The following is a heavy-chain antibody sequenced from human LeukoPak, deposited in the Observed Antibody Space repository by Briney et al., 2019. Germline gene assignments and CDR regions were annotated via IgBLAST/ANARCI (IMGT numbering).Heavy chain of an antibody. CDR2: ISPYNGNT. CDR3: AGQGGYAWSWFDA. CDR1: GYTFTSYG. J-gene: IGHJ5*02. D-gene: IGHD3-3*01. V-gene: IGHV1-18*01. Sequence: ASVKVSCKASGYTFTSYGIGWVRQAPGQGLEWMGWISPYNGNTTYPQKFQGRVIMTTDTATTTVYMELRSLTSDDTAMYYCAGQGGYAWSWFDAWGQGTLVTVSS.